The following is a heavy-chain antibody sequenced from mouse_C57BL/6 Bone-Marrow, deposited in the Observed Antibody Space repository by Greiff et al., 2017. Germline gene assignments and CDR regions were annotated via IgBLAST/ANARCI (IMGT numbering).Heavy chain of an antibody. CDR2: IHPNSGST. Sequence: QVQLQQPGAELVKPGASVKLSCKASGYTFTSYWMNWVKQRPGQGLEWIGMIHPNSGSTNYNEKFNSKATLTVDKSSSTAYMQRSSLTSEDSAVYYCAIDPMKGWGQGTSVTVSS. J-gene: IGHJ4*01. CDR3: AIDPMKG. CDR1: GYTFTSYW. V-gene: IGHV1-64*01.